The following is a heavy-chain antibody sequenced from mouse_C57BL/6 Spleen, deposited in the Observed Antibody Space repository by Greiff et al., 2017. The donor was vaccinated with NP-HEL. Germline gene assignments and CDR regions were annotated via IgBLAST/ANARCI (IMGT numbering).Heavy chain of an antibody. CDR1: GYTFTSYW. CDR2: INPSNGGT. J-gene: IGHJ2*01. Sequence: VQLQQPGTELVKPGASVKLSCKASGYTFTSYWMHWVKQRPGQGLEWIGNINPSNGGTNYNEKFKSKATLTVDKSSSTAYMQLSSLTSEDSAVYYCARLLWYREYYFDYWGQGTTLTVSS. D-gene: IGHD2-1*01. CDR3: ARLLWYREYYFDY. V-gene: IGHV1-53*01.